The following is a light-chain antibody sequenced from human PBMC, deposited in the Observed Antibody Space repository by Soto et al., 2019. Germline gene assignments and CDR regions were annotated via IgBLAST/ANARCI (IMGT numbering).Light chain of an antibody. CDR3: QQYGDSPT. CDR1: QSVTSSY. CDR2: GAS. J-gene: IGKJ4*01. Sequence: ESVWPQSPCTLSLSPGERFTLSCRASQSVTSSYLAWYQQKPGQAPRLLIYGASNRATGIPDRFSGSGSGTDFTLTISRLEPEDFAVYYCQQYGDSPTFGGGTKVDIK. V-gene: IGKV3-20*01.